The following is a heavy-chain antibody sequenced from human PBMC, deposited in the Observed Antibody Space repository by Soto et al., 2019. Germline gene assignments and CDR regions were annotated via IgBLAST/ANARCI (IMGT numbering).Heavy chain of an antibody. V-gene: IGHV1-46*01. CDR1: GYTFTSYY. D-gene: IGHD6-19*01. J-gene: IGHJ4*02. Sequence: QVQLVQSGAEVKKPGASVKVSCKASGYTFTSYYMHWVRQAPGQGLEWMGIINPSDGYTSYAQKFQGRVTMTRDTSTSTVYMELTSLRSEDTAVYYCARASSSGWYVDYWGQGTLVTV. CDR3: ARASSSGWYVDY. CDR2: INPSDGYT.